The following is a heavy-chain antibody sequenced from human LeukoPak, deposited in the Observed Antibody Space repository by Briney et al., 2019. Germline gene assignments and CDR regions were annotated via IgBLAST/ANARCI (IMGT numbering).Heavy chain of an antibody. CDR2: ISTFNDNT. CDR1: GYTFTSYG. D-gene: IGHD3-10*01. V-gene: IGHV1-18*01. CDR3: AREGWFGEPKRRADAFDI. Sequence: ASVKVSCKASGYTFTSYGISWVRQAPGQGLEWVGWISTFNDNTNYAQKFQARVSMTTDTSTSTAHMELRSLRSDDTAVYYCAREGWFGEPKRRADAFDIWGQGTMVTVSS. J-gene: IGHJ3*02.